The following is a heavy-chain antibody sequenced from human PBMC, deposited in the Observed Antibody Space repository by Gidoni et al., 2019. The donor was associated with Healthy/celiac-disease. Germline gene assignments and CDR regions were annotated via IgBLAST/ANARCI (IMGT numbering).Heavy chain of an antibody. D-gene: IGHD5-12*01. CDR2: ISYDGSIK. CDR3: ARDQRVATIPNYYYGMDV. V-gene: IGHV3-30*04. J-gene: IGHJ6*02. Sequence: QVQLVESGGGVVQPGRSLRLSCAASGFNFSSYAMHWFRQAPGKGLEWVAVISYDGSIKYYAASVKGRFTISRDNSKNTLYLQMNSLRAEDTAVYYCARDQRVATIPNYYYGMDVWGQGTTVTVSS. CDR1: GFNFSSYA.